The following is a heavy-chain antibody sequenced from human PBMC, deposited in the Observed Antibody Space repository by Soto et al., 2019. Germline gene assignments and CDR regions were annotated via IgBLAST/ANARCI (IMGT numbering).Heavy chain of an antibody. V-gene: IGHV1-69*01. Sequence: QVQLVQSGAEVQKPGSSVKVSCKASGGTFDSYAISWVRQAPGQGLEWMGGIIPIPGTANYAQKFQGRVTIAADESTSTAYMELSSLRSEDTAVYYCARSQGSSTSLEIYYYYYYGMDVWGQGTTVTVSS. CDR2: IIPIPGTA. D-gene: IGHD2-2*01. CDR1: GGTFDSYA. J-gene: IGHJ6*02. CDR3: ARSQGSSTSLEIYYYYYYGMDV.